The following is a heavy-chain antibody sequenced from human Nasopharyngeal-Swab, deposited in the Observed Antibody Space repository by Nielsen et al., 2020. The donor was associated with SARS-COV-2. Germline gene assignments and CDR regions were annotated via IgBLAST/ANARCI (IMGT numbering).Heavy chain of an antibody. Sequence: GESLKISCAAPGFIFSASAIHWVRQASGKGLEWVGRIGDKDHNYATTYGASVQGRFTISRDDSKNTAFLQMDSLKTEDTALYYCTTDFYFDYWGQGTLATVSS. V-gene: IGHV3-73*01. CDR3: TTDFYFDY. J-gene: IGHJ4*02. CDR1: GFIFSASA. CDR2: IGDKDHNYAT.